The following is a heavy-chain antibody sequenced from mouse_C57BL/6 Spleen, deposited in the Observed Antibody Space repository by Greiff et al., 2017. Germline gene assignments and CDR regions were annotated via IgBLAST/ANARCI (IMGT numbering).Heavy chain of an antibody. CDR1: GFNIKDSY. V-gene: IGHV14-2*01. J-gene: IGHJ1*03. Sequence: VQLQQSGAELVKPGASVKLSCTASGFNIKDSYMHWVKQRTEQGLEWIGRIDPEDGETKYAPKFQGKATITADPSSNTAYLQLSSLTSEDTAVYYCARRDYGSSLWYFDVWGTGTTVTVSS. CDR3: ARRDYGSSLWYFDV. CDR2: IDPEDGET. D-gene: IGHD1-1*01.